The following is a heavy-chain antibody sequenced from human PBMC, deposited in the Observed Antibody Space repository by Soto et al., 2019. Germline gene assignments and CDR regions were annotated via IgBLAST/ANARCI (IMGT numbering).Heavy chain of an antibody. CDR3: AKDRGGAGYGY. Sequence: EVQLLESGGGLVQPGGSLRLSCAASGFTFSSYAMSWVRQAPGKGLEWVSAISGSGGSTYYADSVKGRFTIARDNSKDTLYLQMNSLRAEDTAVYYCAKDRGGAGYGYWGQGTLVTVSS. CDR1: GFTFSSYA. V-gene: IGHV3-23*01. D-gene: IGHD2-15*01. J-gene: IGHJ4*02. CDR2: ISGSGGST.